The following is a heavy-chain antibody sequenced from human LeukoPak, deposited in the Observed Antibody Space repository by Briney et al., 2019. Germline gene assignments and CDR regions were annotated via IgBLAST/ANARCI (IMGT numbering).Heavy chain of an antibody. CDR3: AKGQKTTIFGVVTPFDY. J-gene: IGHJ4*02. CDR2: ISGSGGST. D-gene: IGHD3-3*01. Sequence: PGGSLRLSCAASGFTFSSYAMSWVRQAPGKGLEWVSAISGSGGSTYYADSVKGWFTISRDNSKNTLYLQMNSLRAEDTAVYYCAKGQKTTIFGVVTPFDYWGQGTLVTVSS. CDR1: GFTFSSYA. V-gene: IGHV3-23*01.